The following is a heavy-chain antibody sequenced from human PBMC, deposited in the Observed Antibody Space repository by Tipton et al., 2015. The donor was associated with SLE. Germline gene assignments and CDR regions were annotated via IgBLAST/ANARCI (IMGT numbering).Heavy chain of an antibody. CDR3: ARAPPQLGFDY. CDR2: MNPNSGNT. V-gene: IGHV1-8*01. J-gene: IGHJ4*02. D-gene: IGHD5-24*01. Sequence: QSGPEVKKPGASVKVSCKASGYTFISFDINWVRQATGQGLEWMGWMNPNSGNTAYAQKFQGRVTMTRDTSISTAYMELSSLRSEDTAVYYCARAPPQLGFDYWGQGTLVTVSS. CDR1: GYTFISFD.